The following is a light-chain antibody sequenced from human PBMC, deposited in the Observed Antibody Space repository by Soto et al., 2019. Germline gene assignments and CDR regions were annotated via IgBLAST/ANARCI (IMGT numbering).Light chain of an antibody. Sequence: EIVLTQSPATLSLSPGERASLSCRASQSVRSFLAWYQQKPGQAPRLLIYDASIRATGIPAKFSGSGSGTDFTLTISSLEPEDFAVYYCQQRSSWLTFGGGTKV. V-gene: IGKV3-11*01. CDR3: QQRSSWLT. CDR1: QSVRSF. J-gene: IGKJ4*01. CDR2: DAS.